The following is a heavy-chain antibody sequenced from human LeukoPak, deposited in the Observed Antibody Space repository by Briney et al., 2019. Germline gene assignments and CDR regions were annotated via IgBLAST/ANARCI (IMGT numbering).Heavy chain of an antibody. D-gene: IGHD1-26*01. CDR3: ASAPLGSTRP. V-gene: IGHV3-11*04. CDR1: GLTFSDYY. CDR2: ISFRASTI. Sequence: PGGSLRLSCAASGLTFSDYYMSWIRQAPGKGLEWVSYISFRASTIYYADSVKGRFTISRDNARNSVYLQMNSLRAEDTAVYYCASAPLGSTRPWGQGTLVTVSS. J-gene: IGHJ5*02.